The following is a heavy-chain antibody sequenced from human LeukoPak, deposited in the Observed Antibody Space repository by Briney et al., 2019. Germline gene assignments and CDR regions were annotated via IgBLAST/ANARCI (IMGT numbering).Heavy chain of an antibody. D-gene: IGHD6-19*01. CDR2: IHYSGST. CDR1: GGSISSSNYY. CDR3: ARRGSSGRSFDH. Sequence: TLSLTCIVSGGSISSSNYYWGWIRQPPGEGLEWIGSIHYSGSTYYNTSLKSRVTISVDKSENQFSLKLSSVTAADTAVYYCARRGSSGRSFDHWGQGTLVTVSS. V-gene: IGHV4-39*01. J-gene: IGHJ4*02.